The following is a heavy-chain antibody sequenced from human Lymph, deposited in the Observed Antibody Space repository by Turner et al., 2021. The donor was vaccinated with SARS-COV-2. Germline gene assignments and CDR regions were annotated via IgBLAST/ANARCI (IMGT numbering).Heavy chain of an antibody. CDR3: ARQSVNNWVDP. V-gene: IGHV4-59*01. Sequence: QVQLQESGPRLVKPLETLSLACTVSGGSMNNKYWSWIRQPPGKRLEWIVLIFYRGSTNYDPAHKRRVTISVDTSETQYSLKLTSVTAADTAIYYCARQSVNNWVDPWGQGTLVTVSS. J-gene: IGHJ5*02. CDR1: GGSMNNKY. CDR2: IFYRGST.